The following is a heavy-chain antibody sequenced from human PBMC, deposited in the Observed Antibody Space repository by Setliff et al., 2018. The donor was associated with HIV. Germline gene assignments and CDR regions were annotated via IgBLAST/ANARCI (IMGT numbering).Heavy chain of an antibody. CDR3: EVAGQ. J-gene: IGHJ4*02. D-gene: IGHD6-19*01. Sequence: SETLSLTCNVSGFSIGNFYYWGWVRQPPGKGLEWVGYIYTSGSTNYNPSLKSRVTISVDTSKNQFSLKLRSVTAADTAVYYCEVAGQWGQGTLVTVS. CDR1: GFSIGNFYY. V-gene: IGHV4-4*09. CDR2: IYTSGST.